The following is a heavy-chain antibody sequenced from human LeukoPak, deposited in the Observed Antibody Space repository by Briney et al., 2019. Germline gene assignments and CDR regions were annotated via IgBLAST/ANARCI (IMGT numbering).Heavy chain of an antibody. CDR1: GFTFPKYA. CDR3: AELGITMIGGV. D-gene: IGHD3-10*02. Sequence: GGSLRLSCAASGFTFPKYAMHWVRQAPGRGLEWVSFTSADGFDQYYADSVKGRFTISRDNAKNSLYLQMSSLRAEDTAVYYCAELGITMIGGVWGKGTTVTIFS. J-gene: IGHJ6*04. CDR2: TSADGFDQ. V-gene: IGHV3-30*18.